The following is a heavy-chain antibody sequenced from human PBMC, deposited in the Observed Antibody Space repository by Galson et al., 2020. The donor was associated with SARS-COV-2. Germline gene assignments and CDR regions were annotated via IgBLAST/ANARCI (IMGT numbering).Heavy chain of an antibody. V-gene: IGHV4-31*03. CDR1: GASIDSRGFY. D-gene: IGHD6-13*01. J-gene: IGHJ4*02. CDR2: IPYSGST. CDR3: ASADYGYSSSLPWAD. Sequence: SETLSLTCTVSGASIDSRGFYWSWIRQHPGKGLEWIGYIPYSGSTYYNPSLESRVSVLIDTSKNQFSLKLYSVAAADTAVYYCASADYGYSSSLPWADWGQGTLVTVSS.